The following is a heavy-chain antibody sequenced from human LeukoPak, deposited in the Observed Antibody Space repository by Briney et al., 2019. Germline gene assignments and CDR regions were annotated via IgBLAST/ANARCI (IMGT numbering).Heavy chain of an antibody. CDR3: ARRITIFGVVIDAFDI. V-gene: IGHV5-51*01. J-gene: IGHJ3*02. D-gene: IGHD3-3*01. CDR1: GYSFTGYW. Sequence: GESLQISCKASGYSFTGYWIGWVRRMPAKGLEWMGIIFPGDSDTRYSPSFQGQVTIPADKSISTAYLQWSSLKASDTAMYYCARRITIFGVVIDAFDIWGQGTMVTVSS. CDR2: IFPGDSDT.